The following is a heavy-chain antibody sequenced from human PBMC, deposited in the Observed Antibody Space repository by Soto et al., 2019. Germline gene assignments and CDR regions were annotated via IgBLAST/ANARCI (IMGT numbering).Heavy chain of an antibody. D-gene: IGHD3-10*01. CDR2: IYYSGST. J-gene: IGHJ4*02. CDR1: GCSVSSGSYC. CDR3: ARDAYYGSGSFDY. Sequence: PSETLSLTCPVSGCSVSSGSYCWSWIRQPPGKGLEWIGYIYYSGSTNYNPSLKSRVTISVDTSKNQFSLKLSSVTAADTAVYYCARDAYYGSGSFDYWGQGTLVTVSS. V-gene: IGHV4-61*01.